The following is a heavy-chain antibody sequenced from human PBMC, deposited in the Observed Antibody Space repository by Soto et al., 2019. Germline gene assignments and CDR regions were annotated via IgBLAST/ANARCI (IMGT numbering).Heavy chain of an antibody. CDR2: IDPSDSYT. Sequence: EVQLVQSGAEVKKPGESLRISCKGSGYSFTSYWITWVRQMPGKGLEWMGRIDPSDSYTNYSPSFQGHVTISADKSISXXDLQWSSLKASDTAMYYCARQDCSAGSCCWVGYGYWGQGTLVTVSS. J-gene: IGHJ4*02. CDR3: ARQDCSAGSCCWVGYGY. V-gene: IGHV5-10-1*01. CDR1: GYSFTSYW. D-gene: IGHD2-15*01.